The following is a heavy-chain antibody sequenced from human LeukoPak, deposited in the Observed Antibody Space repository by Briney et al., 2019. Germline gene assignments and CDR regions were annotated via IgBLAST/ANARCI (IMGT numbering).Heavy chain of an antibody. J-gene: IGHJ4*02. CDR3: ARSPNYKGYFDY. CDR2: IRFDGSYK. Sequence: GGSLRLSCAASGFTFSSYGMHWVRQAPGKGLEWVAFIRFDGSYKYYADSVKGRFTISRDNSKNTLYLQMNSLRAEDTAVYYCARSPNYKGYFDYWGQGTLVTVSS. V-gene: IGHV3-30*02. D-gene: IGHD3-10*01. CDR1: GFTFSSYG.